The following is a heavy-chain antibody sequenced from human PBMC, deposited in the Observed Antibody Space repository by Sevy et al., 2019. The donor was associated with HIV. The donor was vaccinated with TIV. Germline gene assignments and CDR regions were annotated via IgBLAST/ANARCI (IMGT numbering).Heavy chain of an antibody. CDR1: GYTLTELS. J-gene: IGHJ6*02. D-gene: IGHD3-9*01. CDR3: ATVDILTGGGYYVMDV. CDR2: FDPEDGET. Sequence: SVNVSCKVSGYTLTELSMHWVRQAPGKGLEWVGGFDPEDGETIYAQKFQGRVTMTEDTSTDTAYMELSSLRSEDTAVYYCATVDILTGGGYYVMDVWGQGTAVTVSS. V-gene: IGHV1-24*01.